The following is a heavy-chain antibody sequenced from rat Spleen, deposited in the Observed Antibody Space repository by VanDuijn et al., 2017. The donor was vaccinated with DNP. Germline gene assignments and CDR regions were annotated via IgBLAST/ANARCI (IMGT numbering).Heavy chain of an antibody. CDR2: ISTTGGKT. CDR3: TELPSYYEAWFAY. J-gene: IGHJ3*01. D-gene: IGHD1-1*01. Sequence: EVQLVESGGGLVQPGGSMKLSCAASRFTFSSFPMAWVRQAPTKDLEWVAIISTTGGKTDYRDSVKGRFTVSRDNARSTLYLQMNSLRSEDTATYYCTELPSYYEAWFAYWGHGALVTVSS. V-gene: IGHV5-46*01. CDR1: RFTFSSFP.